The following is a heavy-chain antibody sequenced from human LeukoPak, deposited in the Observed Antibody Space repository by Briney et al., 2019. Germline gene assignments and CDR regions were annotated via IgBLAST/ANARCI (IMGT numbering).Heavy chain of an antibody. CDR3: ARDSAGSITMIQPDY. CDR1: GFTFSSYS. D-gene: IGHD3-22*01. CDR2: ISSSSSYI. Sequence: GGSLRLSCAASGFTFSSYSMNWVRQAPGKGLEWVSSISSSSSYIYYADSVKGRFTISRDNAKNSLYLQRSSLRAEDTAVYYCARDSAGSITMIQPDYWGQGTLVTVSS. V-gene: IGHV3-21*04. J-gene: IGHJ4*02.